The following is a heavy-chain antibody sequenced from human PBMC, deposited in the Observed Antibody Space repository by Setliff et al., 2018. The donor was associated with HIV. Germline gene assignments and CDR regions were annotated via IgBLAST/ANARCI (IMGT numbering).Heavy chain of an antibody. D-gene: IGHD3-10*01. Sequence: GASVKVSCKASGYTFSGNYIHWVRQAPGQGLEWMGWINPNTGLTNYALKFQGRVTMTRDTSTSTTYLELDRLTYDDTAIYYCARGGYYTSGTWFDPWGQGTLVTVSS. CDR2: INPNTGLT. CDR1: GYTFSGNY. V-gene: IGHV1-2*02. CDR3: ARGGYYTSGTWFDP. J-gene: IGHJ5*02.